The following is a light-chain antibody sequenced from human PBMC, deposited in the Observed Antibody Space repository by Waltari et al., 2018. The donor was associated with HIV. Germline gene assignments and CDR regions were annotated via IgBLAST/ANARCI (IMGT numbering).Light chain of an antibody. J-gene: IGLJ1*01. CDR2: EVI. CDR1: GSDVGKYNL. CDR3: SSFARGTTYV. Sequence: QSALTQPASVSGSPGQSITIFCIGTGSDVGKYNLVSWYHQHAGKAPKLLIYEVIKRPSGFSNRFSGSKSGNTASLTISGLQAEDEADYYCSSFARGTTYVFGSGTKVTVL. V-gene: IGLV2-23*02.